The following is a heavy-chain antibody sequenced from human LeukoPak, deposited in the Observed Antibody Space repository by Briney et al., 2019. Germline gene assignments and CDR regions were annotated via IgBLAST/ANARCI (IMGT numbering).Heavy chain of an antibody. CDR2: IYYSGST. J-gene: IGHJ4*02. D-gene: IGHD6-19*01. CDR1: GGSISSYY. CDR3: ASGWLSFES. V-gene: IGHV4-59*08. Sequence: PSETLSLTCTVSGGSISSYYWSWIRQPPGKGLEWIGYIYYSGSTSYNPSLKSRVTISVDTSKNHFSLKLSSMTAADTAVYYCASGWLSFESWGQGTLVTVSS.